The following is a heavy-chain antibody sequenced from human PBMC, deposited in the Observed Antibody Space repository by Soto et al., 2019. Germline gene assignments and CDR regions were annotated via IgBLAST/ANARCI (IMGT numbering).Heavy chain of an antibody. J-gene: IGHJ4*02. V-gene: IGHV3-30-3*01. Sequence: ESGGGVVQPGRSLRLSCAASGFTFSRYAMHWVRQAPGKGLEWVAVISYDGSNKYYADSVKGRFTISRDNSKNTLYLQMNSRRAEDTAVCYCARDSSGGGFDWGQGTLVTVSS. CDR2: ISYDGSNK. D-gene: IGHD3-22*01. CDR3: ARDSSGGGFD. CDR1: GFTFSRYA.